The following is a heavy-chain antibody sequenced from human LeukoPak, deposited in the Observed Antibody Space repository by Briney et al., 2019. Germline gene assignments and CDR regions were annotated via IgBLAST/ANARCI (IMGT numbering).Heavy chain of an antibody. V-gene: IGHV3-30*18. CDR3: AKARYSSSWSGCDY. CDR2: ISYDGSNK. D-gene: IGHD6-13*01. Sequence: GGSLRLSCAASGFTFSSYGMHWVRQAPGKGLEWVAVISYDGSNKYYADSVKGRFTISRGNSKNTLYLQMNSLRAEDTAVYYCAKARYSSSWSGCDYWGQGTLVTVSS. J-gene: IGHJ4*02. CDR1: GFTFSSYG.